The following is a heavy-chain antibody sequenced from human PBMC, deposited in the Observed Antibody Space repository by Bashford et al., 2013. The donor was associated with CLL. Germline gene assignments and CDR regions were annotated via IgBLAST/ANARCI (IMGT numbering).Heavy chain of an antibody. Sequence: GESLKISCKGSGYSFTSYWIGWVRQMPGKGLEWMGIIYPGDSDTRYSPSFQGQVTISADKSISTAYLQWSSLKASDTAMYYCARRIPSIAVAGNWMEDYYYYGMTSGPNGPRSPSPQ. CDR3: ARRIPSIAVAGNWMEDYYYYGMTS. CDR1: GYSFTSYW. CDR2: IYPGDSDT. V-gene: IGHV5-51*01. D-gene: IGHD6-19*01. J-gene: IGHJ6*04.